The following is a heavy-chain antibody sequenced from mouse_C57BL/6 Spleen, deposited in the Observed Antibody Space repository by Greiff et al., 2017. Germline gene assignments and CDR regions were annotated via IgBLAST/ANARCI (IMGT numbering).Heavy chain of an antibody. V-gene: IGHV1-18*01. D-gene: IGHD2-4*01. J-gene: IGHJ1*03. Sequence: EVQLQQSGPELVKPGASVKISCKASGYTFTDYNMDWVKQSPGKSLEWIGDINPNNGGTIYNQKFKGKATLTVDKSSSTAYMELRSLTSEDTAVYYCARRDYDWYFDVWGTGTTVTVSS. CDR1: GYTFTDYN. CDR3: ARRDYDWYFDV. CDR2: INPNNGGT.